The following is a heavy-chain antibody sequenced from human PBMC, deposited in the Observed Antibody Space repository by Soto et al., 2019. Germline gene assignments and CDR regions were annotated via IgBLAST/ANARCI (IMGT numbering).Heavy chain of an antibody. V-gene: IGHV5-51*01. CDR2: IYPGDHET. D-gene: IGHD6-13*01. Sequence: PGESLKISCQCSGYTFSNFWIGWVRQLPGKGLEWMGIIYPGDHETRYSPSFHGKVTISADKSINTAYLQWNSLEASDTAFYFCARSPRSSPYFHYCGQGALVTVST. CDR1: GYTFSNFW. J-gene: IGHJ4*02. CDR3: ARSPRSSPYFHY.